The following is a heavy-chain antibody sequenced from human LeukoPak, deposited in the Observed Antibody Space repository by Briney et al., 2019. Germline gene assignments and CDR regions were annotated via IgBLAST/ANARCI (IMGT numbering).Heavy chain of an antibody. V-gene: IGHV4-34*01. CDR2: INHSGST. D-gene: IGHD3-10*01. CDR1: GGSFSGYY. J-gene: IGHJ4*02. CDR3: AGLRYYYGSGLGDY. Sequence: PSETLSLTCAVCGGSFSGYYWSWIRQPPGKGLEWIGEINHSGSTNYNPSLKSRVTISVDTSKNQFSLKLSSVTAADTAVYYCAGLRYYYGSGLGDYWGQGTLVTVSS.